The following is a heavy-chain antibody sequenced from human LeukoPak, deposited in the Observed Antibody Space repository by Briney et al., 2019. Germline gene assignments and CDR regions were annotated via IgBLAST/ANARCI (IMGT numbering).Heavy chain of an antibody. D-gene: IGHD6-13*01. Sequence: PSETLSLTCTVSGGSISSGGYYWSWIRQHPGRGLEWIGYIYYSGSTYYNPSLKSRVTISVDTSKNQFSLKLSSVTAADTAVYYCARTSQLAPDYWGQGTLVTVSS. CDR1: GGSISSGGYY. CDR2: IYYSGST. CDR3: ARTSQLAPDY. V-gene: IGHV4-31*03. J-gene: IGHJ4*02.